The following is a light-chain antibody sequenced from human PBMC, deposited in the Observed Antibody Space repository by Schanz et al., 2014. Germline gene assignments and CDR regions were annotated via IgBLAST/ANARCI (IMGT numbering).Light chain of an antibody. CDR3: QQYGNSPWT. J-gene: IGKJ1*01. V-gene: IGKV3-20*01. Sequence: EIVMTQSPATLSVSPGERATLSCRARQSVSSNLAWYQQKPGQAPRLLIYGASSRATGIPDRFSGSGSGTDFTLTISRLEPEDFAVYYCQQYGNSPWTFGQGTKVEIK. CDR1: QSVSSN. CDR2: GAS.